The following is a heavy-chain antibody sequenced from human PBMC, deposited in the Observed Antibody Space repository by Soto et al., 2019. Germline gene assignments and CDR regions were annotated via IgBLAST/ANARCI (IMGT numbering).Heavy chain of an antibody. CDR2: VSYDGIDE. J-gene: IGHJ4*02. CDR3: TSTWGRVATNAEATRTYDY. CDR1: GFNFTSFG. V-gene: IGHV3-30*03. D-gene: IGHD5-12*01. Sequence: GGSLRLSCAASGFNFTSFGIHWVRQAPGKGLEWVAVVSYDGIDENYADSVKGRFSISRDNSKNTVYLQMNSLKTEDTALYYCTSTWGRVATNAEATRTYDYWGQGTLVTVSS.